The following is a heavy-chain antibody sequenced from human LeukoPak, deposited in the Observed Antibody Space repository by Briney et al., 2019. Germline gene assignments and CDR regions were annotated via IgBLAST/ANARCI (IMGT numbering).Heavy chain of an antibody. J-gene: IGHJ4*02. D-gene: IGHD3-22*01. CDR3: ARDRQLGSSGYYAAH. V-gene: IGHV1-18*01. Sequence: GASVKVSCKASGYTFSSYGISWVRQAPGQGLEWMGWISAYNGNTNYAQKVRGRVTLTTETSTSTAYMELRSLRSDDTAVYYCARDRQLGSSGYYAAHWGQGTLVTVSS. CDR1: GYTFSSYG. CDR2: ISAYNGNT.